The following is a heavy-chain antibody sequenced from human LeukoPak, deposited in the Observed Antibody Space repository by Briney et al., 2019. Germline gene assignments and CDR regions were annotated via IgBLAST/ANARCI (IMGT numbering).Heavy chain of an antibody. CDR1: GYTFTSYG. CDR2: ISAHNGNT. Sequence: ASVKVSCKASGYTFTSYGISWVRQAPGQGLEWMGWISAHNGNTNYAQKLQGRVTMTTDTSTSTAYMELRSLRSDDTAVYYCARDRDPYYDILTGSGAFDIWGQGTMVTVSS. V-gene: IGHV1-18*01. D-gene: IGHD3-9*01. J-gene: IGHJ3*02. CDR3: ARDRDPYYDILTGSGAFDI.